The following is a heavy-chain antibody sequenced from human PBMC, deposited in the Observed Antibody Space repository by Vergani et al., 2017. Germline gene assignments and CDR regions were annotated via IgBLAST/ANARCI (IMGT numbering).Heavy chain of an antibody. V-gene: IGHV3-30*02. D-gene: IGHD6-19*01. Sequence: QVQLVESGGGVVQPGGSLRLSCAASGFTFSSYGMHWVRQAPGKGLEWVAFIRYDGSNKYYADSVKGRFTISRDNSKNTLYLQMNSLRAEDTAVYYCAKGAGSSGLYDDYWGQGTLVTVSS. J-gene: IGHJ4*02. CDR1: GFTFSSYG. CDR2: IRYDGSNK. CDR3: AKGAGSSGLYDDY.